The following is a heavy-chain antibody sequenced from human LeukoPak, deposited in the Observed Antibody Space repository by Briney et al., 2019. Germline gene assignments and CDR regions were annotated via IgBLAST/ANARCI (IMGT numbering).Heavy chain of an antibody. CDR3: AKDGGFSGSYRPFDY. J-gene: IGHJ4*02. CDR2: ISGSGGST. V-gene: IGHV3-23*01. Sequence: PGGSLRLSCAASGFTFSSYAMSWVRQAPGKGLEWVSAISGSGGSTYYADSVKGRFTISRDNSKNTLYLQMNSLRAEDTVVYYCAKDGGFSGSYRPFDYWGQGTLVTVSS. D-gene: IGHD1-26*01. CDR1: GFTFSSYA.